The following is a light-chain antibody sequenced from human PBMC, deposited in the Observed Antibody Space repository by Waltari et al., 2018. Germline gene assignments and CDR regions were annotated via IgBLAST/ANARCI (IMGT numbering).Light chain of an antibody. CDR1: QSVSSH. CDR3: QQRRNWPSGT. J-gene: IGKJ5*01. V-gene: IGKV3-11*01. Sequence: EIGLTQSPAILSLSPGDRATLSCRASQSVSSHLAWYQQKPGQAPRLLIYAASNRATDIPARFSGNGSGTDFTLTISSLEPEDFAIYYCQQRRNWPSGTFGQGTRLEIK. CDR2: AAS.